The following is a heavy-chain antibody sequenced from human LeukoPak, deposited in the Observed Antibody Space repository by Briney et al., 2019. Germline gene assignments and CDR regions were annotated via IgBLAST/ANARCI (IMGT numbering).Heavy chain of an antibody. Sequence: GSLRLSCAASGFPFSDYSMSWIRPAPGKGLEWVSYISSSGSTIYYAASVKGRFTISRYNSKNTLYLQMNSLRAEDTAVYYCAKCSGYYPHYEDYWGQGTLVTVSS. CDR1: GFPFSDYS. D-gene: IGHD3-22*01. CDR2: ISSSGSTI. V-gene: IGHV3-11*01. J-gene: IGHJ4*02. CDR3: AKCSGYYPHYEDY.